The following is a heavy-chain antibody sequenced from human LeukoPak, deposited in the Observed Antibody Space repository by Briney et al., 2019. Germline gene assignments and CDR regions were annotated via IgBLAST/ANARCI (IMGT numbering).Heavy chain of an antibody. Sequence: GPTLCDPTQTLTLTCTFSGFSRGTSGVGGGWSRQPPVKAVEWLELIFWNDQQRYTPSLKSRLTIPKDTFKNPVVLTMTNMDPVDTATYFCAHSPHSSGYYFSFDYWGQGTLVTVSS. CDR2: IFWNDQQ. J-gene: IGHJ4*02. D-gene: IGHD3-22*01. CDR3: AHSPHSSGYYFSFDY. CDR1: GFSRGTSGVG. V-gene: IGHV2-5*01.